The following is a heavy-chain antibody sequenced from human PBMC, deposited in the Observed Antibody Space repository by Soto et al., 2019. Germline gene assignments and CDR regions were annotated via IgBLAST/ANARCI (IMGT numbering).Heavy chain of an antibody. J-gene: IGHJ4*02. CDR2: IIPIFGTA. D-gene: IGHD3-22*01. CDR3: ASPGTYYYDSSGYPLRHYFDY. V-gene: IGHV1-69*13. CDR1: GGTFSSYA. Sequence: ASVKVSCKASGGTFSSYAISWVRQAPGQGLEWMGGIIPIFGTANYAQKFQGRVTITADESTSTAYMELSSLRSEDTAVYYCASPGTYYYDSSGYPLRHYFDYWGQGTLVTVSS.